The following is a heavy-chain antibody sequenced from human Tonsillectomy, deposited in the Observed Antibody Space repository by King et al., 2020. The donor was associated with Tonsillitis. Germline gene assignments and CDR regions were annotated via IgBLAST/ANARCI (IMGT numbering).Heavy chain of an antibody. CDR1: GFTFSLYG. Sequence: VQLVESGGGVVQPGRSLRLSCAASGFTFSLYGMHWVRQAPGKGLEWVAVISYDGNNENYADSVKGRLTISRDNSKNTLYLQMNSLRAEDTAVYYCAKDGYGSSSTLDHWGQGTLVTVSS. CDR2: ISYDGNNE. V-gene: IGHV3-30*18. CDR3: AKDGYGSSSTLDH. D-gene: IGHD6-6*01. J-gene: IGHJ4*02.